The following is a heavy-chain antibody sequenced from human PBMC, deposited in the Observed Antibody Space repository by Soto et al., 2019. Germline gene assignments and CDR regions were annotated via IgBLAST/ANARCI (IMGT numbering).Heavy chain of an antibody. CDR3: AHSPIYTSAWFYFDQ. J-gene: IGHJ4*01. Sequence: GSGPRLVNPTQTLTLTCTFSGFSLTTSGVGVGWIRQPPGKALEWLALIYWNDVKRYSPSLKSRLTITKDTSKNQVVLTVTNVDPVDTATYSCAHSPIYTSAWFYFDQWGHGTLVTVSS. V-gene: IGHV2-5*01. CDR2: IYWNDVK. CDR1: GFSLTTSGVG. D-gene: IGHD6-13*01.